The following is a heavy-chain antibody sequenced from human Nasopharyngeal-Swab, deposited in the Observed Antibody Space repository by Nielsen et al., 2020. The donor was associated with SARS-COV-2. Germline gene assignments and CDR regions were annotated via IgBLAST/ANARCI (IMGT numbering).Heavy chain of an antibody. J-gene: IGHJ6*02. V-gene: IGHV1-18*01. CDR2: ISAYNGNT. CDR1: GYTFTSYG. D-gene: IGHD3-9*01. Sequence: ASVKVSCKASGYTFTSYGISWVRQAPGQGLEWMGWISAYNGNTNYAQKLQGRVNMTTDTSTSTAYMELRSLRSDDTAVYYCARASTTLDWLSTLDVWDVWGQGTTVTVSS. CDR3: ARASTTLDWLSTLDVWDV.